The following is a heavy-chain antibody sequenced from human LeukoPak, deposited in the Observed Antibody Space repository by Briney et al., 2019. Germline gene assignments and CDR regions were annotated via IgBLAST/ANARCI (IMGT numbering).Heavy chain of an antibody. CDR1: GYSFTSYW. V-gene: IGHV5-51*01. CDR3: ARWAANQGQLWFDY. Sequence: GESLKISCKGSGYSFTSYWIGWVRQMPGKGLECMGIIYPGDSDTRYSPSFQGQVTISADKSISTAYLQWSSLKASDTAMYYCARWAANQGQLWFDYWGQGTLVIVSS. D-gene: IGHD5-18*01. J-gene: IGHJ4*02. CDR2: IYPGDSDT.